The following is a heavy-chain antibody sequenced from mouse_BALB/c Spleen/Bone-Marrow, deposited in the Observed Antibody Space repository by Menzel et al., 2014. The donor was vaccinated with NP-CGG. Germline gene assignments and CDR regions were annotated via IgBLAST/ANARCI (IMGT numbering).Heavy chain of an antibody. V-gene: IGHV4-1*02. J-gene: IGHJ3*01. CDR3: ESGAPFAY. Sequence: EVHLVESGGGLVQPGGSLKLSCAASGFDFSRYWMSWVRQAPGKGLEWIGEINPDSSTINYTPSLKDKFIISRDNAKNPLYLQMRNEKSEDTDCYYCESGAPFAYWGQGTLVTVSA. CDR2: INPDSSTI. CDR1: GFDFSRYW.